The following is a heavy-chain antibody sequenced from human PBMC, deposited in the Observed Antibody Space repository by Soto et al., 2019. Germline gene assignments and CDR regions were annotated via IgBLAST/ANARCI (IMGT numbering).Heavy chain of an antibody. D-gene: IGHD1-1*01. J-gene: IGHJ6*02. CDR1: GPTFIAYY. CDR3: ARVREPHLDHYGLDV. CDR2: IDPKSGGT. V-gene: IGHV1-2*02. Sequence: QLVQSGAEVKKPGASVRVSCKTSGPTFIAYYIHWVRQAPGQGLEWMGWIDPKSGGTTYEQKFLGRVTMTADKSTTTVHLELSSLRSEDTAVYFCARVREPHLDHYGLDVWGQGTTVTVS.